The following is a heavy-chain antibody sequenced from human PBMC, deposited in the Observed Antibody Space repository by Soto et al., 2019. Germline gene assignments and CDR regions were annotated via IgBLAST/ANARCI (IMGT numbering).Heavy chain of an antibody. D-gene: IGHD3-22*01. V-gene: IGHV4-59*01. CDR1: AGSISSSY. CDR3: ARVDSSGYYYADTSWAFDI. Sequence: SETLSLTCTVSAGSISSSYWSWIRQPPGKGLEWFGYIYYSGSTNYNPSLKSRVTISVDTSKNQFSLKLSSVTAADTAVYYCARVDSSGYYYADTSWAFDIWGQGTMVTVSS. CDR2: IYYSGST. J-gene: IGHJ3*02.